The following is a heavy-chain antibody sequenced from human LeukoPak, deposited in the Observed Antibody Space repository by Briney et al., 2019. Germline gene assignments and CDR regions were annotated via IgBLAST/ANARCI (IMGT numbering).Heavy chain of an antibody. J-gene: IGHJ4*02. D-gene: IGHD6-19*01. CDR3: AAGARGSAPFDY. CDR2: IRVKASSYTT. V-gene: IGHV3-72*01. CDR1: GFTFSDYL. Sequence: GGSLRLSCGASGFTFSDYLMDWVRQTPGKGLEWVARIRVKASSYTTEHAASVEGRFIISRDDSKSSLYLQMNSLKSEDTAVYYCAAGARGSAPFDYWGQGAPVTVSS.